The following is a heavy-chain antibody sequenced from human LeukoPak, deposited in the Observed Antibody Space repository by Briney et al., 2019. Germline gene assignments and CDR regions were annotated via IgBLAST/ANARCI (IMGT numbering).Heavy chain of an antibody. CDR1: GYTFTSYG. Sequence: ASVKVSCKASGYTFTSYGISWARQAPGQGLEWMGWISAYNGNTNYAQKLQGRVTMTTDTSTSTAYMELRSLRSDDTAVYYCARITARITMIVVVPSHAFDIWGQGTMVTVSS. D-gene: IGHD3-22*01. J-gene: IGHJ3*02. CDR3: ARITARITMIVVVPSHAFDI. V-gene: IGHV1-18*01. CDR2: ISAYNGNT.